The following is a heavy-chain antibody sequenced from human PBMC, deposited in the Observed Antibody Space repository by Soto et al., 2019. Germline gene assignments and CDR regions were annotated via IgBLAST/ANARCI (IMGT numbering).Heavy chain of an antibody. CDR1: GYSFIRSW. D-gene: IGHD4-17*01. Sequence: GASRPMSCEYFGYSFIRSWIGCVRQMPGKGLEWMGIIFPGDAANRYNPSFEGQVTMSVDKSINTAYLQWNSLKASDSAMYYCARPNYGTNWFDSCGQGTLVTVSS. J-gene: IGHJ5*01. CDR3: ARPNYGTNWFDS. V-gene: IGHV5-51*01. CDR2: IFPGDAAN.